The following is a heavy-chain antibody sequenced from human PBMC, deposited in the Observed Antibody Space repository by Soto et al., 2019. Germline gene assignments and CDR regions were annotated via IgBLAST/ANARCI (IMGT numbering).Heavy chain of an antibody. CDR2: ISAYNGNT. CDR3: ARVEWFGELKPYYYYYYGMDV. Sequence: QVQLVQSGAEVKKPGASVKVSCKASGYTFTSYGISWVRQAPGQGLEWMGWISAYNGNTNDAQKLQGRVTMTTDTSTSTAYMELRSLRSDDTAVYYCARVEWFGELKPYYYYYYGMDVWGQGTTVTVSS. J-gene: IGHJ6*02. CDR1: GYTFTSYG. D-gene: IGHD3-10*01. V-gene: IGHV1-18*01.